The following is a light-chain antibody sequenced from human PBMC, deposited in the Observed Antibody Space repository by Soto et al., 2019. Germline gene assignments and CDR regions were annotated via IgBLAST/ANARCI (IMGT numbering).Light chain of an antibody. CDR2: DVS. CDR3: SSYTRTNTLDL. Sequence: QSALTQPASVSGSPGQSITISCTGTSSDVGGYNYVSWYQQHPGKAPKLMIYDVSYRPSGVSNRFSGSKSGNTASLTISGLQGEDEADYYCSSYTRTNTLDLFGGGTKLTVL. V-gene: IGLV2-14*01. CDR1: SSDVGGYNY. J-gene: IGLJ2*01.